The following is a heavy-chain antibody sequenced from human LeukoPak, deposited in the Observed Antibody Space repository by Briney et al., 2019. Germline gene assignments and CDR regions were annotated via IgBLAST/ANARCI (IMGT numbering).Heavy chain of an antibody. V-gene: IGHV4-4*07. CDR3: ARDSYTAAVAATHYSYYMDV. J-gene: IGHJ6*03. D-gene: IGHD2-15*01. Sequence: SETLSLTCTVSGVSISSCYWSWIRQPAGKGLEWIWRIYTSGSTNYTPSLKSRVTMSVDTSKNQFSLKLSSVTAADTAVYYCARDSYTAAVAATHYSYYMDVWGKGTTVTVSS. CDR2: IYTSGST. CDR1: GVSISSCY.